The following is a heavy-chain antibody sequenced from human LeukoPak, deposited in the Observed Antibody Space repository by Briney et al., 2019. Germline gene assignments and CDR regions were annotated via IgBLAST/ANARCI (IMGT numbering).Heavy chain of an antibody. D-gene: IGHD5-12*01. CDR1: GYNFTNYW. CDR3: ARWSGYAYFDY. CDR2: IYPGDSDT. J-gene: IGHJ4*02. V-gene: IGHV5-51*01. Sequence: GESLKISCKSSGYNFTNYWIGWVRQMPGKXLEWMGIIYPGDSDTRYSPSFQGQVTISADKSITTAYLQWSSLKASDTAMYYCARWSGYAYFDYWGQGTLVTVSS.